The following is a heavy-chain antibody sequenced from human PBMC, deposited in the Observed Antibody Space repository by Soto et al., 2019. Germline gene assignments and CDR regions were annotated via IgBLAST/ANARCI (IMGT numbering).Heavy chain of an antibody. CDR3: AQGPGYSSSWYFYYGMDV. J-gene: IGHJ6*02. CDR2: ISYDGSNK. Sequence: PGGSLRLSXAASGFTFSSYGMHWVRQAPGKGLEWVAVISYDGSNKYYADSVKGRFTISRDNSKNTLYLQMNSLRAEDTAVYYCAQGPGYSSSWYFYYGMDVWGQGTTVTVSS. CDR1: GFTFSSYG. D-gene: IGHD6-13*01. V-gene: IGHV3-30*18.